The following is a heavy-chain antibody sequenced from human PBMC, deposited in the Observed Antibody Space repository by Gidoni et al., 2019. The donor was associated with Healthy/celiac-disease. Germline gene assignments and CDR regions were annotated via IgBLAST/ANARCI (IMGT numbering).Heavy chain of an antibody. CDR2: ISSSSSYT. CDR3: ARAAGFRDLTAMVY. V-gene: IGHV3-11*06. CDR1: GFTFSDYY. J-gene: IGHJ4*02. D-gene: IGHD5-18*01. Sequence: QVHLVESGGGLVKPGGSLRLSCAASGFTFSDYYMSWIRQAPGKGLEWVSYISSSSSYTNYADSVKGRFTISRDNAKNSLYLQMNSLRAEDTAVYYCARAAGFRDLTAMVYWGQGTLVTFSS.